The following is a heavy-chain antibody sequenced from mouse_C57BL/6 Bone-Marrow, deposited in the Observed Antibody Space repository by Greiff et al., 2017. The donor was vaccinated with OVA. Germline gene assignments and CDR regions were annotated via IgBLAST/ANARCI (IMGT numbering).Heavy chain of an antibody. D-gene: IGHD1-1*01. CDR2: ISNGGGST. CDR1: GFTFSDYY. CDR3: ARQPLFITTVSYWYFDV. Sequence: EVQLQESGGGLVQPGGSLKLSCAASGFTFSDYYMYWVRQTPEKRLEWVAYISNGGGSTYYPDTVKGRFTISRDNAKNTLYLQMSRLKSEDTAMYYCARQPLFITTVSYWYFDVWGTGTTVTVSS. V-gene: IGHV5-12*01. J-gene: IGHJ1*03.